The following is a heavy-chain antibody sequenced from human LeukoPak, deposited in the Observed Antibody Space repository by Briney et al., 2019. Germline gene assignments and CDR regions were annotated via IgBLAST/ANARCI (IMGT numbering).Heavy chain of an antibody. Sequence: PGRSLRLSCAASGFTFSSYGMNWVRQAPGKGLEWVSSISSSSSYIYYADSVKGRFTISRDNAKNSLYLQMNSLRAEDTAVYYCARDGRSGYDYFDYWGQGTLVTVSS. CDR1: GFTFSSYG. D-gene: IGHD5-12*01. CDR3: ARDGRSGYDYFDY. J-gene: IGHJ4*02. V-gene: IGHV3-21*01. CDR2: ISSSSSYI.